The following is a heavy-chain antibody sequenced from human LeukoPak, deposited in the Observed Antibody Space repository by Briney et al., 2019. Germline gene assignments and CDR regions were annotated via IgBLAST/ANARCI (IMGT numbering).Heavy chain of an antibody. J-gene: IGHJ4*02. CDR3: AKDRRYYYSYFDY. V-gene: IGHV3-30*02. Sequence: PGGSLRLSCAASGFTFSSYGMHWVRQAPGKGLEWVAFIRYDGSNKYYADSVKGRFTISRDNSKNTLYLQMNSLRAEDTAVYYCAKDRRYYYSYFDYWGQGTLVTVSS. CDR1: GFTFSSYG. CDR2: IRYDGSNK. D-gene: IGHD3-22*01.